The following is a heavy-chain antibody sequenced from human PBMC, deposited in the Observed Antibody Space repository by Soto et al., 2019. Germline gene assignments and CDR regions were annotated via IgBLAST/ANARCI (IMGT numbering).Heavy chain of an antibody. CDR1: GFTFSSYV. Sequence: GGSLRLSCAASGFTFSSYVMHWVRQSPGKGLEWVAVISYDGSNKYYADSVKGRFTISRDNSKNTLYLQMNSLRAEDTAVYYCAKDTVSSGWYYFDYWGQGTLVTVSS. D-gene: IGHD6-19*01. CDR3: AKDTVSSGWYYFDY. V-gene: IGHV3-30*18. J-gene: IGHJ4*02. CDR2: ISYDGSNK.